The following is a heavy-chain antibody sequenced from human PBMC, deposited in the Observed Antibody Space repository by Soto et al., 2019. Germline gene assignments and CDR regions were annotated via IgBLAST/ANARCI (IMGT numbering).Heavy chain of an antibody. CDR2: ISSSSSYI. V-gene: IGHV3-21*01. Sequence: GGSLRLSCAASGFTFSSYSMNWVRQAPGKGLEWVSSISSSSSYIYYADSVKGRFTISRDNAKNSLYLQMNSLRAEDTAVYYCAREGGVVVTAFDAFDIWGQGTMVTVPS. CDR1: GFTFSSYS. J-gene: IGHJ3*02. CDR3: AREGGVVVTAFDAFDI. D-gene: IGHD2-21*02.